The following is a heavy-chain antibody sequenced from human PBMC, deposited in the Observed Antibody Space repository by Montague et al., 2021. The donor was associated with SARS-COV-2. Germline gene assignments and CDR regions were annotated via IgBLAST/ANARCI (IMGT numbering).Heavy chain of an antibody. D-gene: IGHD3-10*01. CDR2: FSLDTDRI. CDR1: GFNFESYA. V-gene: IGHV3-9*01. Sequence: SLILSCAVSGFNFESYAMHWVRQAPVKGLEWVAGFSLDTDRIDYXDSVKGRFIVSRDKAQDTLYLQMSSLRPEDSAVYYCGKDLTPGGMDVWGQGTTVIVSS. CDR3: GKDLTPGGMDV. J-gene: IGHJ6*02.